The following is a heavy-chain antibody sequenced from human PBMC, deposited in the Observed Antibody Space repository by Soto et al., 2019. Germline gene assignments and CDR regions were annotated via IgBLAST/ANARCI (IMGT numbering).Heavy chain of an antibody. CDR3: ARDQLSSGLYVWFDP. Sequence: HVQLQESGPGLVKPSETLSLTCTVSGGSISTYYWSWIRQPPGKGLEWIGYIYYDGSTSYNPSLRGRVTLSVDTSKNHFPLILSSVTSADTAVYYCARDQLSSGLYVWFDPWGQGTLVTVSS. V-gene: IGHV4-59*01. D-gene: IGHD6-25*01. CDR1: GGSISTYY. J-gene: IGHJ5*02. CDR2: IYYDGST.